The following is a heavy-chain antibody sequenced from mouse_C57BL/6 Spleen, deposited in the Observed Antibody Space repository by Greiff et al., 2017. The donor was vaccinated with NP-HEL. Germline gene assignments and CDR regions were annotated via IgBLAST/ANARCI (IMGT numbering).Heavy chain of an antibody. V-gene: IGHV1-69*01. CDR3: ARIYYYGLDY. CDR2: IDPSDSYT. D-gene: IGHD1-1*01. CDR1: GYTFTSYW. J-gene: IGHJ2*01. Sequence: VQLQQPGAELVMPGASVKLSCKASGYTFTSYWMHWVKQRPGQGLEWIGEIDPSDSYTNYNQKFKGKSTLTVDKSSSTAYMQLSSLTSEDSAVYYRARIYYYGLDYWGQGTTLTVSS.